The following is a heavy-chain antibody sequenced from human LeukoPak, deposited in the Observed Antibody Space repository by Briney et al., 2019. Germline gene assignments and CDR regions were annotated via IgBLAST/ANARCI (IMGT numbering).Heavy chain of an antibody. J-gene: IGHJ1*01. D-gene: IGHD3-22*01. Sequence: PGGSLRLSCAASGFTFSSYWMHWVRHALGKGLVWVSRIKSDGSTNYADSVKGRFTISRDNAKNTVSLQMNSLRAEDTGVYYCARAPSEIGGYYPEYFRHWGQGTLVTVSS. V-gene: IGHV3-74*01. CDR2: IKSDGST. CDR1: GFTFSSYW. CDR3: ARAPSEIGGYYPEYFRH.